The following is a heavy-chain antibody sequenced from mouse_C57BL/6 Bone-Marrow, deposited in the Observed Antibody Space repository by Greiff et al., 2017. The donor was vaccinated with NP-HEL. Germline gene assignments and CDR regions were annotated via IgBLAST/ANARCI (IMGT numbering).Heavy chain of an antibody. CDR3: VRPSDYSSWFAY. D-gene: IGHD2-12*01. CDR2: IRSKSNNYAT. J-gene: IGHJ3*01. CDR1: GFSFNTYA. Sequence: EVQRVESGGGLVQPKGSLKLSCAASGFSFNTYAMNWVRQAPGKGLEWVARIRSKSNNYATYYADSVKDRFTISRDDSESMLYLQMNNLKTEDTAMYYCVRPSDYSSWFAYWGQGTLVTVSA. V-gene: IGHV10-1*01.